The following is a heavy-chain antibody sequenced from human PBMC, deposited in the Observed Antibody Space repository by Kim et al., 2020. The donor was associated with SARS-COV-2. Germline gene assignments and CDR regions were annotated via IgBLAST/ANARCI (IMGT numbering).Heavy chain of an antibody. CDR3: ARDRPRFRHFDL. J-gene: IGHJ2*01. CDR1: GFTFSPYA. V-gene: IGHV3-48*02. D-gene: IGHD3-3*01. CDR2: ISDSGSIT. Sequence: GGSLRLSCAGTGFTFSPYAMNWVRQAPGKGLESVAYISDSGSITKYADSVRGRFTISRDNAKNSLYLQMNSLRNEDTAVYYCARDRPRFRHFDLWGRGTLVTVSS.